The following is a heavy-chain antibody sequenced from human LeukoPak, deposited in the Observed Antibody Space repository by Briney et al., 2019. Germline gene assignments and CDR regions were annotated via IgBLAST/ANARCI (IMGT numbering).Heavy chain of an antibody. D-gene: IGHD2-15*01. CDR1: GYSFTSNY. Sequence: GASVKVSCKASGYSFTSNYIHWVRQAPGQGLEWMGMIYPRDGSTSYAQKFQGRVTMTRDTSTSTVYMELSSLRSEDTAVYYCAREFIPLVAATPYYFDYWGQGTLVTVSS. CDR3: AREFIPLVAATPYYFDY. J-gene: IGHJ4*02. CDR2: IYPRDGST. V-gene: IGHV1-46*01.